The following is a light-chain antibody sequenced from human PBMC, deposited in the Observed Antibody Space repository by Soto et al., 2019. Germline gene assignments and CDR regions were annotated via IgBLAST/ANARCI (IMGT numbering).Light chain of an antibody. Sequence: EIVLTQSPGTLSLSPGERATLSCRASQSVSNNYLAWYQQKPGQAPRLLIYDASNTATGIPARFSGSGSGTDFTLTISRLESEDFAVYYCQQRANWPITFGQGTRLEI. J-gene: IGKJ5*01. V-gene: IGKV3-11*01. CDR2: DAS. CDR3: QQRANWPIT. CDR1: QSVSNNY.